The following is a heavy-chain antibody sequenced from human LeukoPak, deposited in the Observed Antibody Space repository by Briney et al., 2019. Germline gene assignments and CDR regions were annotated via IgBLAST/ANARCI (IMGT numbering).Heavy chain of an antibody. V-gene: IGHV1-2*04. D-gene: IGHD3-9*01. CDR1: GYTFTGYY. CDR2: INPNSGGT. CDR3: ARVYYDILTGATLFDY. J-gene: IGHJ4*02. Sequence: ASVKVSCKASGYTFTGYYMHWVRQAPGQGLERMGWINPNSGGTNYAQKFQGWVTMTRDTSISTAYMELSRLRSDDTAVYYCARVYYDILTGATLFDYWGQGTLVTVSS.